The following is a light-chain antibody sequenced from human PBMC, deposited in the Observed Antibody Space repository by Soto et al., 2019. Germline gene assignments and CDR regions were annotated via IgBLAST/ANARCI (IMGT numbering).Light chain of an antibody. Sequence: KLPQSPSSLSSSVGDRVTIACRASPGISSHLAWYQQKPGKAPKLLIYAASTLQSGVPSRFSGSGSGTDFTLTISSLQPEDFATYYCPQLNSYPPSTFGQGAKVDIK. CDR2: AAS. V-gene: IGKV1-9*01. J-gene: IGKJ1*01. CDR1: PGISSH. CDR3: PQLNSYPPST.